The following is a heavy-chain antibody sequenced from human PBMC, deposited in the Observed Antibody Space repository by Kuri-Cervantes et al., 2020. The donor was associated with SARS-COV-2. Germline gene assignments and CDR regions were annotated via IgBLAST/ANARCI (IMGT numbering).Heavy chain of an antibody. V-gene: IGHV3-23*03. CDR1: GFTFSSYA. D-gene: IGHD3-22*01. CDR2: IYSGGSSK. J-gene: IGHJ4*02. CDR3: AKDTDYYDSSGQFDY. Sequence: GGSLRLSCAASGFTFSSYAMSWVRQAPGKGLEWVSVIYSGGSSKYYADSVKGRFTISRDNSKNTLYLQMNSLRAEDTAVYYCAKDTDYYDSSGQFDYWGQGTLVTVSS.